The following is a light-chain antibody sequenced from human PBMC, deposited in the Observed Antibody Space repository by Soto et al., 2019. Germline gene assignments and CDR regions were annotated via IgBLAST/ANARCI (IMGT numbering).Light chain of an antibody. CDR1: QSISAY. V-gene: IGKV1-39*01. CDR2: AGT. CDR3: HRSYLSIR. J-gene: IGKJ5*01. Sequence: DIQMTQSPSSLFASVGDRVTITCRASQSISAYLNWYQQRPGEAPSLLIHAGTRLHSGVPSRFSGSGSGTDFTETIGSLLPVDFATYYCHRSYLSIRFGQGTRLEMK.